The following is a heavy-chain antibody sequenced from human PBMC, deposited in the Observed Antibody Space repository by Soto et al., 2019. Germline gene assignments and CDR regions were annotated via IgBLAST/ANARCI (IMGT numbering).Heavy chain of an antibody. V-gene: IGHV2-5*02. Sequence: QITLKESGPTLVKPTQTLTLTCTFSGFSLSTSGVGVGWIRQPPGKALEWLALIYWDDDKRYSPSLKSRLTITKDTSKNQVVLTMTNMDPVDTATYYCALTYHGSGSYYNVRWFDPWGQGTLVTVSS. D-gene: IGHD3-10*01. CDR1: GFSLSTSGVG. CDR3: ALTYHGSGSYYNVRWFDP. J-gene: IGHJ5*02. CDR2: IYWDDDK.